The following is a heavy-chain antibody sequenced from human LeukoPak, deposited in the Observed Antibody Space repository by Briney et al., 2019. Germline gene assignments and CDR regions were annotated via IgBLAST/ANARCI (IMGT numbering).Heavy chain of an antibody. D-gene: IGHD1-26*01. CDR2: IYPGDSDT. Sequence: GGSLKISFQGSGCRFTSYWIGWGRPMPGKGLEWMGIIYPGDSDTRCSPSFQGQVTISADKSISTAYLQWSSLKASDTAMYYCARHSGSYVPTDYWGQGTLVTVSS. J-gene: IGHJ4*02. CDR1: GCRFTSYW. CDR3: ARHSGSYVPTDY. V-gene: IGHV5-51*01.